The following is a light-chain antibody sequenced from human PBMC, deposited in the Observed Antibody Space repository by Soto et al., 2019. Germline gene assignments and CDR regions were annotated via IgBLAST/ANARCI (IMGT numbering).Light chain of an antibody. CDR3: QSYDSIRSAV. CDR2: GNS. V-gene: IGLV1-40*01. Sequence: QSVLTQPPSVSGAPGQRVTISCTGSSSNIGAGYDVHWYQQLPGTAPKLLIYGNSNRPSGVPDRFSGSKSGTSASLAITGLHAEDEDDYCCQSYDSIRSAVFGGGTKLTVL. CDR1: SSNIGAGYD. J-gene: IGLJ3*02.